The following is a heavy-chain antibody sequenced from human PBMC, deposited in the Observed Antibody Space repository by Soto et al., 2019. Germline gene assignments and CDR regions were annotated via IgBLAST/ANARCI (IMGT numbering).Heavy chain of an antibody. J-gene: IGHJ6*03. V-gene: IGHV1-8*01. CDR1: GYTFTSYD. CDR2: MNPNSGNT. D-gene: IGHD3-10*01. CDR3: ARAQRVRGVPYYYYMDV. Sequence: ASVKVSCKASGYTFTSYDINWVRQATGQGLEWMGWMNPNSGNTGYAQKFQGRVTMTRNTSISTAYMELSSLRSEDTAVYYCARAQRVRGVPYYYYMDVWGKGTTVTVSS.